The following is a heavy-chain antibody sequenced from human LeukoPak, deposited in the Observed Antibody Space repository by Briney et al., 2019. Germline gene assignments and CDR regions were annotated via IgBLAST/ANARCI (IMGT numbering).Heavy chain of an antibody. J-gene: IGHJ4*02. D-gene: IGHD6-19*01. Sequence: GGSLRLSCAASGFTFSSYGMHWVRQAPGKGLEWVSYISSSGSTIYYADSVKGRFTISRDNAKNSLYLQMNSLRAEDTAVYYCARDGPYSGYYFDYWGQGTLVTVSS. CDR1: GFTFSSYG. V-gene: IGHV3-48*04. CDR3: ARDGPYSGYYFDY. CDR2: ISSSGSTI.